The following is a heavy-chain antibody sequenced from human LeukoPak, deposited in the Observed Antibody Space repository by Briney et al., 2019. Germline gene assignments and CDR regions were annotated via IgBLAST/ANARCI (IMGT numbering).Heavy chain of an antibody. V-gene: IGHV4-59*01. Sequence: SETLSLTCTVSGGSISSYYWSWIRQSPGKGLEYIGNIYYSWTTNYNPSLKSRVTISVDTSKNQFSLKLSSVTAADTAVYYCARHGSRVMATIEDSWGQGTLVIVSS. D-gene: IGHD5-12*01. J-gene: IGHJ4*02. CDR1: GGSISSYY. CDR3: ARHGSRVMATIEDS. CDR2: IYYSWTT.